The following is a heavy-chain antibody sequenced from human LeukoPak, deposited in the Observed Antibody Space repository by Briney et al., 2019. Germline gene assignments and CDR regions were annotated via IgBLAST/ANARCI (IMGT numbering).Heavy chain of an antibody. CDR3: ARIRRLTTVTYFDY. Sequence: GASVKVSCKASGYTFTGYNMHWLRQAPGQGLEWMGRINPGTGGINYAQKFQGGVTMTRDTSINTAYMELTRLRSDDTAVYYCARIRRLTTVTYFDYWGQGTLVTVSS. V-gene: IGHV1-2*06. CDR1: GYTFTGYN. D-gene: IGHD4-17*01. CDR2: INPGTGGI. J-gene: IGHJ4*02.